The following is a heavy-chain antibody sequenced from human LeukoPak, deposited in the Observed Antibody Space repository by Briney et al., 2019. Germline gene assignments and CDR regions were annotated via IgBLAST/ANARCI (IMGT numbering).Heavy chain of an antibody. Sequence: KASETLSLTCTVSGGSISTSSYYWGWIRQPPGKGLEWIGSIYYSGTTHYNPSLKSRVTISVDTSKNQFSLEVSSVTAADTAIYSCARHEPLGAFDIWGQGTKVTVSS. D-gene: IGHD1-14*01. V-gene: IGHV4-39*01. CDR1: GGSISTSSYY. CDR2: IYYSGTT. CDR3: ARHEPLGAFDI. J-gene: IGHJ3*02.